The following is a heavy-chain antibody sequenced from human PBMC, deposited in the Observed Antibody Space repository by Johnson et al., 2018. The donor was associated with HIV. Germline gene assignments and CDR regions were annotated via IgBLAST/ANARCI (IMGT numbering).Heavy chain of an antibody. CDR2: ISWNGGST. CDR3: ARAMGATYAFDI. J-gene: IGHJ3*02. D-gene: IGHD1-26*01. Sequence: VQLVESGGGLVQPGRSLRLSCAASGFTFDDYAMHWVRQAPGKGLEWVSGISWNGGSTGYADSVKGRFTISRENAKNSLYLQMNSLRAGDTAVYYCARAMGATYAFDIWGQGTMVTVSS. V-gene: IGHV3-9*01. CDR1: GFTFDDYA.